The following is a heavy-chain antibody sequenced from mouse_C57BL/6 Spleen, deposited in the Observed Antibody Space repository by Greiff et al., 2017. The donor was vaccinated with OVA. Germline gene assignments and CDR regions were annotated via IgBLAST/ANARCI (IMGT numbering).Heavy chain of an antibody. J-gene: IGHJ3*01. CDR2: IRSKSNNYAT. V-gene: IGHV10-1*01. CDR3: VRTTTVEFAY. Sequence: EVQLVESGGGLVQPKGSLKLSCAASGFSFNTYAMNWVRQAPGKGLEWVARIRSKSNNYATYYADSVKDRFTISRDDSESMLYLQMNNLKTEDTAMYYCVRTTTVEFAYWGQGTLVTVSA. D-gene: IGHD1-1*01. CDR1: GFSFNTYA.